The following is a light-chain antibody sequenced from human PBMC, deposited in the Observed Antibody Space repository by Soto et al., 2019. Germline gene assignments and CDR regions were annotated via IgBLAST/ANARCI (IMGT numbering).Light chain of an antibody. CDR2: ATS. CDR1: QSVNSN. CDR3: QQYGDWPLT. Sequence: EIVLTQSPGTLSLSPGDRATLSCRASQSVNSNYLAWYQRKPGQAPRLLIFATSTRATGVPARFSGSGSGTEFTLTISSLQSEDFAVYYCQQYGDWPLTFGGGAKVEIE. J-gene: IGKJ4*01. V-gene: IGKV3-15*01.